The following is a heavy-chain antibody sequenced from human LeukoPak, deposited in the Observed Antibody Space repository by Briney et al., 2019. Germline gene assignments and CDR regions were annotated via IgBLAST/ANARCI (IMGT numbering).Heavy chain of an antibody. CDR1: GGTFSSYA. J-gene: IGHJ4*02. Sequence: SVKVSCKASGGTFSSYAISWVRQAPGQGLEWMGGIIPIFGTANYAQKFQGRVTITADESTSTAYMELSSLRSEDTAVYYCARDNSYDYVWGSYRYPDYWGQGTLVTVSS. CDR2: IIPIFGTA. D-gene: IGHD3-16*02. V-gene: IGHV1-69*01. CDR3: ARDNSYDYVWGSYRYPDY.